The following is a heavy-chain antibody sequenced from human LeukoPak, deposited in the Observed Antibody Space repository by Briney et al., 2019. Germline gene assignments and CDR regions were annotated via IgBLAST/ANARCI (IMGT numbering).Heavy chain of an antibody. Sequence: GGSLRLSCAASGFTFRNYGMHWVRQAPGRGLEWVSSISTSSIYIYYADSLKGRFSISRDNAKKSLYLQMNSLRAEDTAVYYCAELGITMIGGVWGKGTTVTISS. CDR1: GFTFRNYG. CDR3: AELGITMIGGV. D-gene: IGHD3-10*02. J-gene: IGHJ6*04. V-gene: IGHV3-21*01. CDR2: ISTSSIYI.